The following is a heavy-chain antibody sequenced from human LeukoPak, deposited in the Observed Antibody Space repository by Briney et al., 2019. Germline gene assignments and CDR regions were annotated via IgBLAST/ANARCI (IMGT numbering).Heavy chain of an antibody. CDR2: INPNSGGT. V-gene: IGHV1-2*02. CDR3: ARDIDGLRLELQGGVAFDI. J-gene: IGHJ3*02. Sequence: ASVKVSCKASGYTFTGYYMHWVRQAPGQGLEWMGWINPNSGGTNYAQKFQGRVTMTRDTSISTAYMELSRLRSDDTAVYYRARDIDGLRLELQGGVAFDIWGQGTMVTVSS. CDR1: GYTFTGYY. D-gene: IGHD1-7*01.